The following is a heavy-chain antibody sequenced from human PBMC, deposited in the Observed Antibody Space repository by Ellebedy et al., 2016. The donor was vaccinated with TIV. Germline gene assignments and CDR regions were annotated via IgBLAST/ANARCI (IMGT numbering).Heavy chain of an antibody. J-gene: IGHJ5*02. V-gene: IGHV5-51*01. Sequence: PGGSLRLSCQVSGHSLISYWVGWVRQMPGKGLEWVGIIQPANSDIRYSPSFESQITISADKSISPAYLQWGSLKASDTAIYYGARTSGYSGNWGLDLWGQGTLVTVSS. CDR1: GHSLISYW. CDR2: IQPANSDI. D-gene: IGHD6-13*01. CDR3: ARTSGYSGNWGLDL.